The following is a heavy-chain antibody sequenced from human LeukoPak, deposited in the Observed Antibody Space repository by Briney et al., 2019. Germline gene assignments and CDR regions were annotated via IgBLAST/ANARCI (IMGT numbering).Heavy chain of an antibody. D-gene: IGHD4-17*01. Sequence: GGSLRLSCAASGFTVSSNYMSWVRQAPGKGLVWVSVIYSGGSTYYADSVKGRFTISRDNSKNTLYLQMNSLRAEDTAVYYCARVPTTVTTVYFDYWGQGTLVTVSS. V-gene: IGHV3-53*01. CDR1: GFTVSSNY. J-gene: IGHJ4*02. CDR2: IYSGGST. CDR3: ARVPTTVTTVYFDY.